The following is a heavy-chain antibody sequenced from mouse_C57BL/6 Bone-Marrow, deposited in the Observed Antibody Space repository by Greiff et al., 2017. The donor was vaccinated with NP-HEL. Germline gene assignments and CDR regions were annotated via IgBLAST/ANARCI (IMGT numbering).Heavy chain of an antibody. CDR2: IDPNSGGT. J-gene: IGHJ1*03. CDR3: ARQYYGSSPYWYFDV. D-gene: IGHD1-1*01. CDR1: GYTFTSYW. Sequence: QVQLQQSGAELVKPGASVKLSCKASGYTFTSYWMHWVKQRPGRGLEWIGRIDPNSGGTKYNEKFKSKATLTVDKPSSTAYMQLSSLTSEDYAVYYCARQYYGSSPYWYFDVWGTGTTVTVSS. V-gene: IGHV1-72*01.